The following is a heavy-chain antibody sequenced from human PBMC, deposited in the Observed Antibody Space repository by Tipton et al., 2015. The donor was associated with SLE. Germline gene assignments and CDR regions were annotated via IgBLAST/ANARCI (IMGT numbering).Heavy chain of an antibody. J-gene: IGHJ4*02. V-gene: IGHV1-8*01. CDR1: GYSFSSYG. D-gene: IGHD7-27*01. Sequence: QSGAEVKKPGASVKVSCKASGYSFSSYGITWVRQAPGQGPEWMGWISPSNGRTRSAQKFQGRVTMTRNTSISTAYMELSSLRSEDTAVYYCARVNWGSDYWGQGTLVTVSS. CDR3: ARVNWGSDY. CDR2: ISPSNGRT.